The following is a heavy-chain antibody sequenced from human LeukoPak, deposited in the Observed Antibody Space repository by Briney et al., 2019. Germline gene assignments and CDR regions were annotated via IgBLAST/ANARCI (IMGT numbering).Heavy chain of an antibody. CDR2: IIPIFGTA. J-gene: IGHJ4*02. Sequence: SVKVSCKASGGTFSSYAISWVRQAPGQGLEWMGGIIPIFGTANYAQKFQGRVTITADESTSTAYMELSSLRSEDTAVYYCARVISVDWGSTRTDNYFDYWGQGTLVTVSS. CDR3: ARVISVDWGSTRTDNYFDY. V-gene: IGHV1-69*01. CDR1: GGTFSSYA. D-gene: IGHD3/OR15-3a*01.